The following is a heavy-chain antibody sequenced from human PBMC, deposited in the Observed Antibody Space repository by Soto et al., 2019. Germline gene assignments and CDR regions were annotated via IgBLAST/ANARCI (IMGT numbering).Heavy chain of an antibody. V-gene: IGHV3-7*03. CDR3: AREVYYYDSSGYSGDYWYFDL. Sequence: EVQLVESGGGLVQPGGSLRLSCAASGFTFSSYWMSWVRQAPGKGLEWVANIKQDGSEKYYVDSVKGRFTISRDNAKNSLYLQMNSLRAEDTAVYYCAREVYYYDSSGYSGDYWYFDLWGRGTLVTVSS. J-gene: IGHJ2*01. CDR2: IKQDGSEK. D-gene: IGHD3-22*01. CDR1: GFTFSSYW.